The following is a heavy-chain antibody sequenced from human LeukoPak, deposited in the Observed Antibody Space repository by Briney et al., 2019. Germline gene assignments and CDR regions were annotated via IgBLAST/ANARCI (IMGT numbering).Heavy chain of an antibody. Sequence: ASVKVSCKTSGYTFTRHWMHWMRQAPGQGLEWMGIINPNGGTTNFAQKFQGRVTMTTDTSTSTVYMELSSLTSEDTAVYYCARDHSNEMCGGGCFASWFDPWGQGTLVTVSS. CDR2: INPNGGTT. V-gene: IGHV1-46*01. J-gene: IGHJ5*02. CDR1: GYTFTRHW. CDR3: ARDHSNEMCGGGCFASWFDP. D-gene: IGHD2-21*02.